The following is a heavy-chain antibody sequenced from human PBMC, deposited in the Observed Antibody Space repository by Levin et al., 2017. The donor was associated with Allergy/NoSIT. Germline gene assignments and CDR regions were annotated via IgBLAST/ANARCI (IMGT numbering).Heavy chain of an antibody. D-gene: IGHD3-16*01. CDR1: GFSFIHYA. CDR3: TTTADYHYWRLRMDG. V-gene: IGHV3-23*01. CDR2: INGIATHT. Sequence: GGSLRLSCAASGFSFIHYALTWVRQAPGKGLEWIAGINGIATHTSYGDSVKGRFTISRDNSKNTLYLQMSRLRAEDTALYYCTTTADYHYWRLRMDGWGPGTTVSVSS. J-gene: IGHJ6*02.